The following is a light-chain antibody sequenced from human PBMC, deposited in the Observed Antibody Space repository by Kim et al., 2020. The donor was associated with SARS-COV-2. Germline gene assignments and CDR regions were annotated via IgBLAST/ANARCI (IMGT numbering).Light chain of an antibody. CDR1: SSDVGGYNY. CDR2: DVS. Sequence: YITCSCAGTSSDVGGYNYVSWYQQHPGKAPKLMIYDVSNRPSGVSNRFSGSKSGNTASLTISGLQAEDEADYYCSSYTSSSTLVFGTGTKVTVL. V-gene: IGLV2-14*03. CDR3: SSYTSSSTLV. J-gene: IGLJ1*01.